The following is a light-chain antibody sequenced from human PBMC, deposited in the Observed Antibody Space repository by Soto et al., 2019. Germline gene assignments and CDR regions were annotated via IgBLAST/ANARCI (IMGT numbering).Light chain of an antibody. CDR2: DAS. J-gene: IGKJ5*01. CDR3: QQRSNWPT. V-gene: IGKV3-11*01. Sequence: EIVMTQSPATLSVSPGERATLSGRASQSVSSYLAWYQQKPGQAPRLLIYDASNRATGIPARFSGSGSGTDFTLTISSLEPEDFAVYYCQQRSNWPTFGQGTRLEIK. CDR1: QSVSSY.